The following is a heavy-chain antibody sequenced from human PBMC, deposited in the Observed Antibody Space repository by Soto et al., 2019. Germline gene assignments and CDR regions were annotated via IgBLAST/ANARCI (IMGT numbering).Heavy chain of an antibody. CDR1: GGSFSGYY. Sequence: QVQLQQWGAGLLKPSETLSLTCAVYGGSFSGYYWSWIRQPPGKGLEWIGENNHSGSTNYNPSLKSRGTISVHTPKHQYSMKLSSVPAADTAVSDGARLGYCSSPSFARGNRLDPLGPGTLGTGFS. CDR3: ARLGYCSSPSFARGNRLDP. V-gene: IGHV4-34*01. CDR2: NNHSGST. D-gene: IGHD2-2*01. J-gene: IGHJ5*01.